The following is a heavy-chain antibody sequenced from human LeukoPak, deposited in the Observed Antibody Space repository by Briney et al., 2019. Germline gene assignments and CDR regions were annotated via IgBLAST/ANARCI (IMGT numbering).Heavy chain of an antibody. CDR2: IIPILGIA. Sequence: SVTVSCKASGGTFSIYAISWVRQAPGQGLEWMGRIIPILGIANYAQKFQGRVTITADKSTSTAYMELSSLRSEDTAVYYCATIPDRGVNYFDYWGQGTLVTVSS. CDR3: ATIPDRGVNYFDY. CDR1: GGTFSIYA. J-gene: IGHJ4*02. V-gene: IGHV1-69*04. D-gene: IGHD1-26*01.